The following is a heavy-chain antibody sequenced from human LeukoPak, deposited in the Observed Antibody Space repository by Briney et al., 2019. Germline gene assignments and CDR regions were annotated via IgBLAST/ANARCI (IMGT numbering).Heavy chain of an antibody. Sequence: GGSLGLSCAASGFTFSSYGMHWVRQAPGKGLEWVAFIRYDGSNKYCADPVKGRFTISRDNSKNTLYLQMNSLRAEDTAVYYCAKIRSNLGYCSSTSCRGDAFDIWGQGTMVTVSS. J-gene: IGHJ3*02. CDR3: AKIRSNLGYCSSTSCRGDAFDI. CDR2: IRYDGSNK. D-gene: IGHD2-2*01. V-gene: IGHV3-30*02. CDR1: GFTFSSYG.